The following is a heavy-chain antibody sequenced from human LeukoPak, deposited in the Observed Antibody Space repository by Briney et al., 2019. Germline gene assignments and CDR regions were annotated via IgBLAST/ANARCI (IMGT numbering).Heavy chain of an antibody. D-gene: IGHD1-14*01. J-gene: IGHJ5*02. CDR3: SREMGATTP. CDR1: GFTFSSYS. V-gene: IGHV3-21*01. CDR2: SSSSSIYI. Sequence: GGSLTLSCAASGFTFSSYSMNCVRPAPGRGLEWVSCSSSSSIYIYYADSVKGRLTISRDNAKNSLYLQMNSLRTEDTVLYYCSREMGATTPWGQATLVTVSS.